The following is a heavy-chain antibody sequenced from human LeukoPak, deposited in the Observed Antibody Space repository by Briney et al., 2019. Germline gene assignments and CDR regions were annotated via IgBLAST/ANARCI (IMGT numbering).Heavy chain of an antibody. CDR2: INPDSGGT. V-gene: IGHV1-2*06. J-gene: IGHJ4*02. D-gene: IGHD6-19*01. CDR3: ARVSGSGGAFDY. CDR1: GYTFTGYY. Sequence: ASVKVSCKASGYTFTGYYMHWVRQAPGQGLEWMGRINPDSGGTNYAQKFQGRVTMTRDTSISTAYMELSRLRSDDTAVYYCARVSGSGGAFDYWGQGTLVTVSS.